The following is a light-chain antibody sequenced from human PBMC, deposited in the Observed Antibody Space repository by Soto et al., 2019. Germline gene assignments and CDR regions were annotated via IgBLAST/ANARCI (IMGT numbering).Light chain of an antibody. CDR3: MQVLQSPYT. CDR1: QSLQKSNGHSY. CDR2: VGS. V-gene: IGKV2-28*01. Sequence: DIVMTQSPLSLPVTPGEPASISCRSTQSLQKSNGHSYLDWYLQKPGQSPQLLIYVGSNRASGVPDRITGRGSGTDFTLEISRVEAEDVGVYYCMQVLQSPYTFGQGTRLEIK. J-gene: IGKJ2*01.